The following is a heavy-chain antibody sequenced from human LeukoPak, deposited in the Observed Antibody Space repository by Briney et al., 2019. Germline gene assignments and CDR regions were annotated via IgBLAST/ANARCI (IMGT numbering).Heavy chain of an antibody. J-gene: IGHJ4*02. V-gene: IGHV3-23*01. Sequence: GGSLRLSCAASGFTFSTFAMIWVRQPPGKGLEWVSSIFPSGGEIHYADSVRGRFTISRDNSKNTLYLQMNSLRAEDTAVYYCARDRTPVTFGGVIGNSPDYWGQGTLVTVSS. D-gene: IGHD3-16*02. CDR3: ARDRTPVTFGGVIGNSPDY. CDR1: GFTFSTFA. CDR2: IFPSGGEI.